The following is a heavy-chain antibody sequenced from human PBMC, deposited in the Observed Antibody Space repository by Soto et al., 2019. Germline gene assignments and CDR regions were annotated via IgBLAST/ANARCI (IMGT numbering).Heavy chain of an antibody. Sequence: QVQLVQSGAEMRKPGASVMVSCKASGYTFTSYAMNWVRQAPGQRLEWMGWINGGNGDTKYSQRFQDRVTITRDTSATTVYMELSSLTSEATAIYYCARGTLSLYSAAFRWGRGTPVTVSS. V-gene: IGHV1-3*01. D-gene: IGHD6-13*01. CDR2: INGGNGDT. J-gene: IGHJ4*02. CDR3: ARGTLSLYSAAFR. CDR1: GYTFTSYA.